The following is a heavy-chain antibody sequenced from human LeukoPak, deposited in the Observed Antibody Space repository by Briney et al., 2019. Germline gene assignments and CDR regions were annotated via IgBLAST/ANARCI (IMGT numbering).Heavy chain of an antibody. CDR2: IIPIFGSA. V-gene: IGHV1-69*05. J-gene: IGHJ6*03. CDR1: GGTFSSYA. D-gene: IGHD1-14*01. Sequence: VAPVKVSCKASGGTFSSYAISWVRQAPGQGLEWMGGIIPIFGSANYAQKFQGRVTITTDESTSTAYMELSSLRSEDTAVYYCARVTGVGYYYYMDVWGKGTTVTVSS. CDR3: ARVTGVGYYYYMDV.